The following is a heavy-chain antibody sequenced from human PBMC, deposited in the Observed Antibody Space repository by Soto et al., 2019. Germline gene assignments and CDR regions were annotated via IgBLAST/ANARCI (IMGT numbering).Heavy chain of an antibody. D-gene: IGHD6-19*01. V-gene: IGHV4-30-2*01. J-gene: IGHJ4*02. CDR3: AKGSEWLVTWDFGY. Sequence: SETLSLTCAVSGGSISSGGYSWSWIRQPPGKGLEWIGYIYHSGSTYYNPSLKSRVTISVDRSRNQFSLKLSSVTAADTAVYYCAKGSEWLVTWDFGYWGQGTLVTVSS. CDR1: GGSISSGGYS. CDR2: IYHSGST.